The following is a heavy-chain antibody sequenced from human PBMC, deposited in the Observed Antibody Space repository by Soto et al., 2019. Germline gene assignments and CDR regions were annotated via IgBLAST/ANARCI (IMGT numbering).Heavy chain of an antibody. CDR3: ARGRIEYSSSSGDYYYYGMDV. CDR2: IYHSGST. V-gene: IGHV4-4*02. Sequence: QVQLQESGPGLVKPSGTLSLTCAVSGGSISSSNWWSWVRQPPGKGLEWIGEIYHSGSTNYNPSLKSRVTLPVDESKNQFSLKLSSVTAADTAVYYCARGRIEYSSSSGDYYYYGMDVWGQGTTVTVSS. CDR1: GGSISSSNW. J-gene: IGHJ6*02. D-gene: IGHD6-6*01.